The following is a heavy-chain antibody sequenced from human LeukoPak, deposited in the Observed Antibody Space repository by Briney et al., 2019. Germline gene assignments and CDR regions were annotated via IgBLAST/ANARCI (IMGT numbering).Heavy chain of an antibody. Sequence: PSQTLSLTCTVSGGSISSGGYYWSWIRQHPGKGLEWTGYIYYSGSTYYNPSLKSRVTISVDTSKNQFSLKLSSVTAADTAVYYCARDYYGSGRYYYYYMDVWGKGTTVTVSS. J-gene: IGHJ6*03. CDR2: IYYSGST. CDR1: GGSISSGGYY. V-gene: IGHV4-31*03. CDR3: ARDYYGSGRYYYYYMDV. D-gene: IGHD3-10*01.